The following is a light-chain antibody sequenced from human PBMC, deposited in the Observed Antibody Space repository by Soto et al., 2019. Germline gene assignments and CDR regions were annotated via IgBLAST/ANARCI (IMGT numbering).Light chain of an antibody. CDR1: QSVSSK. CDR3: QQYDGQSDT. J-gene: IGKJ1*01. CDR2: AAF. Sequence: EIQMTQSPSTLSVSPGERATLSCRASQSVSSKLAWYQQKPGQAPRLLIYAAFSRDSGIPYRLNGSGSGTEFVLTINRLQPEDSAVYFCQQYDGQSDTFGHGTKV. V-gene: IGKV3D-15*01.